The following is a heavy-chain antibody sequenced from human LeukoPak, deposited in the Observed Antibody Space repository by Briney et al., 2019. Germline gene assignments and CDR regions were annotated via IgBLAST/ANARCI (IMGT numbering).Heavy chain of an antibody. V-gene: IGHV4-59*01. J-gene: IGHJ5*02. CDR2: IYYSGST. CDR3: ARSCRACGFDP. Sequence: PSETLSLTCTVSGGSISSYYWSWIRQPPGKGLEWVGYIYYSGSTQYNPSLKSRVTISVDTSKNQFSLKLSSVTAADAAVYYCARSCRACGFDPWGQGTLVTVSS. CDR1: GGSISSYY.